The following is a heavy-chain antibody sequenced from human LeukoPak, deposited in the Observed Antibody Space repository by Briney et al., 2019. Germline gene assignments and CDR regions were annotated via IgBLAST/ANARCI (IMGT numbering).Heavy chain of an antibody. CDR1: GITFSSYS. D-gene: IGHD3-10*01. J-gene: IGHJ4*02. Sequence: PGGSLRLSCAASGITFSSYSMNWVRQAPGKGLEWVSYISSSSSTIYYADSVKGRFTISRDNAKNSLYLQMNSLRAEDTAVYYCARDHTDSYYYGSGSYYFDYWGQGTLVTVSS. CDR2: ISSSSSTI. CDR3: ARDHTDSYYYGSGSYYFDY. V-gene: IGHV3-48*01.